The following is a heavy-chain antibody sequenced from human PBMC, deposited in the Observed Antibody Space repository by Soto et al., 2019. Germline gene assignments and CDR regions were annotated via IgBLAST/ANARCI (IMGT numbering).Heavy chain of an antibody. D-gene: IGHD4-17*01. J-gene: IGHJ4*02. CDR3: ARDDYGGNSGVLVDS. V-gene: IGHV1-2*02. CDR2: INPKNGGT. Sequence: ASVKVSCKASGYTFIAYYLHWVRQAPGQGPEWMGWINPKNGGTNYAQKFQGRVTVTRDMSISTVYMELNRLRSDDTAVYYCARDDYGGNSGVLVDSSGQGPQVTVSS. CDR1: GYTFIAYY.